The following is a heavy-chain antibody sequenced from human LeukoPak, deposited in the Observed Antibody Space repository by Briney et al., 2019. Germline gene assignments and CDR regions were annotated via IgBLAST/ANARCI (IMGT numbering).Heavy chain of an antibody. Sequence: PGGSLRLSCAASGFTFSSYSMNWARQAPGKGLEWVSYISTGGGTIYYADSVKGRFSISRDNAKNSLYLQMNSLRAEDTAVYYCVRSGAFGAHNYWGQGTLVTVSS. J-gene: IGHJ4*02. D-gene: IGHD4/OR15-4a*01. CDR3: VRSGAFGAHNY. V-gene: IGHV3-48*01. CDR2: ISTGGGTI. CDR1: GFTFSSYS.